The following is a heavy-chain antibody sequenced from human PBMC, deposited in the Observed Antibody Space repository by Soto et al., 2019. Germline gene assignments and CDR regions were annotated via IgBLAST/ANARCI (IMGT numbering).Heavy chain of an antibody. CDR3: AHSGAGSYNLFNY. CDR1: GFSLSTSGVG. V-gene: IGHV2-5*02. D-gene: IGHD3-10*01. J-gene: IGHJ4*01. CDR2: ISWDDDK. Sequence: QITLKESGPTLVKPTQTLTLTCTFSGFSLSTSGVGVAGIRQPPGTALELLALISWDDDKRYRSSLKSRLSITKDPYKKSVVLTRNNIDHVDTRTYYCAHSGAGSYNLFNYWGHGTLVPVSS.